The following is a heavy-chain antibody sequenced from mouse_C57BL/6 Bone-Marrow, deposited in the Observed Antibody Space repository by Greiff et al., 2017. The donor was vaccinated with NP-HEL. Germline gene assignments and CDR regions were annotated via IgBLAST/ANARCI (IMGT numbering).Heavy chain of an antibody. CDR1: GYSFTSGYF. V-gene: IGHV3-6*01. J-gene: IGHJ2*01. Sequence: EVKLVESGPGLVKPSQSLSLTCSVTGYSFTSGYFWYWIRPFPGNILEWMGFISYAGSNNYNPSLKNRISITRDTSKNQFILKLNSVTTEDTATDYGARGGVSYGSSYFDYWGQGTTLTVSS. CDR3: ARGGVSYGSSYFDY. CDR2: ISYAGSN. D-gene: IGHD1-1*01.